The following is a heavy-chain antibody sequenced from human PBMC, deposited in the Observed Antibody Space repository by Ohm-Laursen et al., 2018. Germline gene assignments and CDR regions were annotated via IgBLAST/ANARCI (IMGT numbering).Heavy chain of an antibody. J-gene: IGHJ4*02. Sequence: SLRLSCAASWFTFCSYWITRVPQTPAKGLGWVANIKHDGSEKYYVDSVKGRFTISRDNAKNSLYLQMDSLRVEDTAVYFCARESIAPFFWGQGTLVTVSS. D-gene: IGHD2/OR15-2a*01. CDR3: ARESIAPFF. CDR2: IKHDGSEK. V-gene: IGHV3-7*01. CDR1: WFTFCSYW.